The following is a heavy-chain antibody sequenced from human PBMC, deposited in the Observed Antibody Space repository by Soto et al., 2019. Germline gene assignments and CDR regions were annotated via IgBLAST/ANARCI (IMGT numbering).Heavy chain of an antibody. Sequence: QVQLVQSGAEVKKPGASVKVSCKASGYTFTSYAMHWVRQAPGQRLEWMGWINAGNGNTKYSQKFQGRVTITRDTSASTAYLELSSLRSEDTAVYYCAREGYCSGGSCSPVYDYWGQGTLVTVSS. J-gene: IGHJ4*02. CDR2: INAGNGNT. CDR1: GYTFTSYA. D-gene: IGHD2-15*01. V-gene: IGHV1-3*01. CDR3: AREGYCSGGSCSPVYDY.